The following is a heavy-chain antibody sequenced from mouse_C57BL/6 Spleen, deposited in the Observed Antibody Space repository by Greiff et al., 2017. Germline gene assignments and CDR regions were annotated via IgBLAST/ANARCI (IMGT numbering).Heavy chain of an antibody. Sequence: QVQLKESGAELVRPGASVTLSCKASGYTFTDYEMHWVKQTPVHGLEWIGAIDPETGGTAYNQKFKGKAILTADKSSSTAYMGLRSLTSEDSAVYYCTRNYGSSFYAMEYWGQGTSVTVSS. CDR3: TRNYGSSFYAMEY. CDR1: GYTFTDYE. V-gene: IGHV1-15*01. J-gene: IGHJ4*01. CDR2: IDPETGGT. D-gene: IGHD1-1*01.